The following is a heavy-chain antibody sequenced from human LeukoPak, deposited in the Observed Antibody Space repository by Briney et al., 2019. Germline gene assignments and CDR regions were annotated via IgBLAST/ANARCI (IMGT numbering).Heavy chain of an antibody. CDR2: IYYSGST. J-gene: IGHJ5*02. CDR1: GGSISSSSYY. CDR3: ARQFGFLEWFQNWFDP. Sequence: SETLSLTCTVSGGSISSSSYYWGWIRQPPGKGLEWIGSIYYSGSTYYNPSLKSRVTISVDTSKNQFSLKLSSVTAADTAVYYCARQFGFLEWFQNWFDPWGQGTLVTVSS. D-gene: IGHD3-3*01. V-gene: IGHV4-39*01.